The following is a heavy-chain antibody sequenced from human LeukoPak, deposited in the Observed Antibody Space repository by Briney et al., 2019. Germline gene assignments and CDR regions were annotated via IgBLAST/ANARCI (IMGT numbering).Heavy chain of an antibody. CDR2: IYDSGST. J-gene: IGHJ5*02. V-gene: IGHV4-39*07. Sequence: PSETLSLTCTVSGGSIRSSYYYWGWIRQPPGKGLEWIGSIYDSGSTYYNPSLKSRVTISVDTSKNQFSLKLSSVTAADTAVYYCARGLYGSGGYYNHWGQGTLVTVSS. CDR3: ARGLYGSGGYYNH. D-gene: IGHD3-10*01. CDR1: GGSIRSSYYY.